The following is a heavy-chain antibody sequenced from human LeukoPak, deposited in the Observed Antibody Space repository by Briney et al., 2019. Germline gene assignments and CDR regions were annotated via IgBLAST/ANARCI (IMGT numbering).Heavy chain of an antibody. Sequence: ASVKVSCKASGYTFTSYGISWVRQAPGQGLEWMGWISAYNGNTNYAQKLQGRVTMTTDTSTSTAYMELRSLRSDDTAVYYCARDRLEHYDFWSGYYRLGAFDIWGQGTMVTVSS. CDR3: ARDRLEHYDFWSGYYRLGAFDI. CDR1: GYTFTSYG. V-gene: IGHV1-18*01. J-gene: IGHJ3*02. CDR2: ISAYNGNT. D-gene: IGHD3-3*01.